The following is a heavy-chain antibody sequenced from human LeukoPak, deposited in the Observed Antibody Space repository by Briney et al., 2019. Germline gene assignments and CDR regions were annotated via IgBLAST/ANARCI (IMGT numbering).Heavy chain of an antibody. J-gene: IGHJ4*02. D-gene: IGHD3-9*01. V-gene: IGHV4-59*01. CDR3: ARSKDILTGYCFDY. CDR2: IYYSGST. CDR1: GGSFSGYY. Sequence: SETLSLTCAVYGGSFSGYYWSWIRQPPGKGLEWIGYIYYSGSTKYNPSLKSRVTISVDTSKKQFSLKLSSVTAADTAVYYCARSKDILTGYCFDYWGQGTLVTVSS.